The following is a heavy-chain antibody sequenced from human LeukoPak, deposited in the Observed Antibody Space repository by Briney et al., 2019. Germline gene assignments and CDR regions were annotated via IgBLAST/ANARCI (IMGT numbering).Heavy chain of an antibody. CDR1: GGSFSGYY. CDR2: INHSGST. Sequence: SETLSLTCAVYGGSFSGYYWSWIRQPPGKLLEWIGEINHSGSTNYNPSLKSRVTISVDTSKNQFSLKLSSVTAADTAVYYCARRRGYSGYGLWYGFDYWGQGTLVTVSS. D-gene: IGHD5-12*01. J-gene: IGHJ4*02. CDR3: ARRRGYSGYGLWYGFDY. V-gene: IGHV4-34*01.